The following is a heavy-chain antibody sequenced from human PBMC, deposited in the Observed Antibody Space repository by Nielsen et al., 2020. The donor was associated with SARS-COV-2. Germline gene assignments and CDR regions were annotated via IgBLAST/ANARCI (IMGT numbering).Heavy chain of an antibody. D-gene: IGHD2-15*01. Sequence: SETLSLTCTVSGGSISSSSYYWGWIRQPPGKGLEWIGSIYYSGSTNYNPSVKSRVTISVDKSKNQFSLKLTSVTAADTAVYYCARHSVWGSYCSGGSCYDGMDVWGQGTTVTVSS. V-gene: IGHV4-39*07. J-gene: IGHJ6*02. CDR3: ARHSVWGSYCSGGSCYDGMDV. CDR1: GGSISSSSYY. CDR2: IYYSGST.